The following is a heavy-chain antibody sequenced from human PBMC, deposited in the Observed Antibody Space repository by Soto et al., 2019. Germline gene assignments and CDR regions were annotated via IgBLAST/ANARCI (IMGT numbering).Heavy chain of an antibody. CDR1: GYTLTELS. Sequence: GASVKVSCKVSGYTLTELSMHWVRQAPGKGLEWMGGFDPEDGETIYAQKFQGRVTMTEDTSTDTDYMELSSLRSEDTAVYYCATDNPRYGDYYYYGMDVWGQGTTVTVSS. D-gene: IGHD4-17*01. J-gene: IGHJ6*02. V-gene: IGHV1-24*01. CDR3: ATDNPRYGDYYYYGMDV. CDR2: FDPEDGET.